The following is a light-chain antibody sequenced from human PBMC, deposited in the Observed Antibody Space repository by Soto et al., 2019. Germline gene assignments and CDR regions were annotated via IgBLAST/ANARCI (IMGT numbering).Light chain of an antibody. V-gene: IGLV2-11*01. CDR3: SSHAGSSVV. CDR2: DVT. Sequence: SALTQPRSVSGSPGQSVTISCTGTSSDVGGYNYVSWYQQHPGKAPKLMIYDVTTRPSGVPDRFSGSKSGNTASLTISGLQAEDEADYYCSSHAGSSVVFGPGTKVTVL. J-gene: IGLJ1*01. CDR1: SSDVGGYNY.